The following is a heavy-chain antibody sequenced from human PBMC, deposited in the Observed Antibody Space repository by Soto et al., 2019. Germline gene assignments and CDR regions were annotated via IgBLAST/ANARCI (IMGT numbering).Heavy chain of an antibody. CDR2: LYTEGTT. CDR3: VRPRPSGENYGMDV. V-gene: IGHV3-53*01. D-gene: IGHD3-10*01. CDR1: GLTVSHNY. J-gene: IGHJ6*02. Sequence: LRLSCVASGLTVSHNYMAWVRQAPEMGLEWVSILYTEGTTYYTDSVKGRFTISRDSSKNTLFLQMDSLRAEDTAVYYCVRPRPSGENYGMDVWGQGTTVTVSS.